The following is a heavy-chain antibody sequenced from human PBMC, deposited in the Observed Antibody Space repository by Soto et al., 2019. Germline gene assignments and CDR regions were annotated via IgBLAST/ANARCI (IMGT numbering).Heavy chain of an antibody. D-gene: IGHD3-22*01. CDR3: AKDFTKDYYDSSGYSKI. J-gene: IGHJ4*02. CDR1: GFTFSSYA. CDR2: ISGSGGST. V-gene: IGHV3-23*01. Sequence: EVQLLESGGGLVQPGGSLRLSCAASGFTFSSYAMSWVRQVPGKGLEWVSAISGSGGSTYYADSVKGRFTISRDNSKNTLYLQMNSLRAEDTAVYYCAKDFTKDYYDSSGYSKIWGQGTLVTVSS.